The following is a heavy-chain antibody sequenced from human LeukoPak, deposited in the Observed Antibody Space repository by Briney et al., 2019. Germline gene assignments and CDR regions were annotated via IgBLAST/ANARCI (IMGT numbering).Heavy chain of an antibody. Sequence: PSETLSLTCTVAGGSISSYYWSWIRQPPRKGLEWIAYIYYSGSTNYNPSLKSRVTISVDTSKNQFSLKLSFVTAADTAVYYCARGLMGATHIDFWGQGTLVTVSS. D-gene: IGHD1-26*01. CDR3: ARGLMGATHIDF. V-gene: IGHV4-59*01. J-gene: IGHJ4*02. CDR1: GGSISSYY. CDR2: IYYSGST.